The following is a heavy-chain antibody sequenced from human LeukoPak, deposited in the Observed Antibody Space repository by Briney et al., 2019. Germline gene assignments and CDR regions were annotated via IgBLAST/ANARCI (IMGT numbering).Heavy chain of an antibody. CDR3: AKRGFGGNSNDAFDI. CDR1: GFTFSSYG. J-gene: IGHJ3*02. D-gene: IGHD4-23*01. V-gene: IGHV3-30*02. CDR2: IRYDGSNK. Sequence: TGGSLRLXCAASGFTFSSYGMHWVRQAPGKGLEWVAFIRYDGSNKYYAESVKGRFTISRDNSKNTLYLQMNSLRAEDTAVYYCAKRGFGGNSNDAFDIWGQGTMVTVSS.